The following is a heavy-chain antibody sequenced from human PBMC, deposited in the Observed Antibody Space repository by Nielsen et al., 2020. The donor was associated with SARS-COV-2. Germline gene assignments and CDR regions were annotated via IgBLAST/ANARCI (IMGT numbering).Heavy chain of an antibody. CDR1: GFTFSSND. J-gene: IGHJ6*02. CDR3: VGGNYYYGMDV. V-gene: IGHV3-13*01. Sequence: GESLKISCAASGFTFSSNDMHWVRQATGKGLEWVSAVGTAGDTYYLASVKGRFTISRDIASNSLYLQMNSVRAGDTAVYYCVGGNYYYGMDVWGQGTTVTVSS. D-gene: IGHD3-16*01. CDR2: VGTAGDT.